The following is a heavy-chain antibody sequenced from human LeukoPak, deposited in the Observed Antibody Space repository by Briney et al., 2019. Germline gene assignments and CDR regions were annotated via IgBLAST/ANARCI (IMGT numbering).Heavy chain of an antibody. V-gene: IGHV4-59*01. J-gene: IGHJ4*02. Sequence: SETLSLTCTGSGGSISSYYWSWIRQPPGKGLEWIGYIYYSGSTNYNPSLKSRVTISVDTSKNQFSLKLSSVTAADTAVYYCARGPSSGYSYGWGQGTLVTVSS. CDR3: ARGPSSGYSYG. CDR1: GGSISSYY. CDR2: IYYSGST. D-gene: IGHD5-18*01.